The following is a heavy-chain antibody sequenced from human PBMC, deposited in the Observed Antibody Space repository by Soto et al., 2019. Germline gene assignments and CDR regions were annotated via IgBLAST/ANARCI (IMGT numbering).Heavy chain of an antibody. Sequence: QVQLVQSGAEVKKPGASVKVSCKASGYTFSTWDIDWVRLATGQGLEWMGSMNPNSGNTEYAQKFQGRVTMTRDTSIGTFDKGLSGLRSEDTAIYYCARTMGVIAAAGNDYWGQGTLVTVSS. CDR2: MNPNSGNT. D-gene: IGHD6-13*01. CDR1: GYTFSTWD. J-gene: IGHJ4*02. CDR3: ARTMGVIAAAGNDY. V-gene: IGHV1-8*01.